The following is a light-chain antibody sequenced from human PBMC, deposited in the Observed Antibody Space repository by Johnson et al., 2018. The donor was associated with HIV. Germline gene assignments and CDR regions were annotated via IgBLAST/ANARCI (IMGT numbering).Light chain of an antibody. CDR3: GTWDSSLSGV. CDR1: NSNIGNNY. J-gene: IGLJ1*01. CDR2: DNN. Sequence: QSVLTQPPSVSAAPGQKVTISCSGSNSNIGNNYVSWYQQLPGTDPKLLIYDNNKRPSGIPDRFSGSKSGTSATLGITGLQTGAEANYYCGTWDSSLSGVFGTGNKVTVL. V-gene: IGLV1-51*01.